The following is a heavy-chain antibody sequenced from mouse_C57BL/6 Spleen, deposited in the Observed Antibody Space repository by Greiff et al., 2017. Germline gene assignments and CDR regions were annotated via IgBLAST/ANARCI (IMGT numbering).Heavy chain of an antibody. CDR2: IHPNSGST. CDR1: GYTFTSYW. J-gene: IGHJ3*01. CDR3: ARRSGSSYPEWFAY. Sequence: QVQLQQPGAELVKPGASVKLSCKASGYTFTSYWMHWVKQRPGQGLEWIGMIHPNSGSTNSNETFKSKATLTVDKSSSTAYMQLSSLTSEDSAVYYCARRSGSSYPEWFAYWGQGTLVTVSA. V-gene: IGHV1-64*01. D-gene: IGHD1-1*01.